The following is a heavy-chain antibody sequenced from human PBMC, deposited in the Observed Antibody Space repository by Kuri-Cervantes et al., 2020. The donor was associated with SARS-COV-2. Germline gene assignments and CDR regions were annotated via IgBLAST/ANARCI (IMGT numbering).Heavy chain of an antibody. Sequence: GESLKISCEVSGYDFTIYWISWVRQMPGKGLEWMGRIDPSDSYTDYSPSFGGHVTISIDKSISTAYLQWSSLKASDTAMYYCATQGTHGDYWGQGTLVTVSS. J-gene: IGHJ4*02. CDR2: IDPSDSYT. V-gene: IGHV5-10-1*01. CDR3: ATQGTHGDY. CDR1: GYDFTIYW.